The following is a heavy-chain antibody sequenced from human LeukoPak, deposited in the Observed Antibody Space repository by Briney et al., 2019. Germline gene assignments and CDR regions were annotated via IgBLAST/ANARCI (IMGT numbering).Heavy chain of an antibody. J-gene: IGHJ4*02. Sequence: SETLSLTCTVSGGSISSSSYYWGWIRQPSGKGLEWIGSIYYSGSTYYNPSLKSRVTISVDTSKNQFSLKLSSVTAADTAVYYCARHRREATDLFNYWGQGTLVTVSS. CDR2: IYYSGST. V-gene: IGHV4-39*01. CDR3: ARHRREATDLFNY. CDR1: GGSISSSSYY. D-gene: IGHD5-12*01.